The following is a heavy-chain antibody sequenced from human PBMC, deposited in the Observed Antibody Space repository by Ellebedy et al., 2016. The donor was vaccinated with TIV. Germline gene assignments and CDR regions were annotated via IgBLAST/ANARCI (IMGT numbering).Heavy chain of an antibody. V-gene: IGHV3-30*04. J-gene: IGHJ6*02. CDR3: AKGQEGSPYGMDV. CDR2: ISYDGSNK. D-gene: IGHD3-10*01. CDR1: GFTFSSYA. Sequence: GESLKISXAASGFTFSSYAMHWVRQAPGKGLEWVAVISYDGSNKYYADSVKGRFTISRDNSKNTLYLQMNSLRAEDTAVYYCAKGQEGSPYGMDVWGQGTTVTVSS.